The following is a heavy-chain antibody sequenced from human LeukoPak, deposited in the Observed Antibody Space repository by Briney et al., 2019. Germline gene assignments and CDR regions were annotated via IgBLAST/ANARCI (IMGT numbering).Heavy chain of an antibody. CDR1: GGSFSGYY. Sequence: SETLSLTCAVYGGSFSGYYWSWIRQPPGKGLEWIGEINHSGSTNYNPSLKSRVTISVDTSKNQFSLKLSSVTAADTAVYYRAGGPARLYYYDSSGYFAAYYFDYWGQGTLVTVSS. D-gene: IGHD3-22*01. CDR2: INHSGST. CDR3: AGGPARLYYYDSSGYFAAYYFDY. J-gene: IGHJ4*02. V-gene: IGHV4-34*01.